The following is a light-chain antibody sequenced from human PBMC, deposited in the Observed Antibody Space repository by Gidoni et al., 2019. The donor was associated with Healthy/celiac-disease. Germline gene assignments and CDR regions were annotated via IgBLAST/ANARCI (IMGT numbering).Light chain of an antibody. J-gene: IGKJ4*01. V-gene: IGKV1-39*01. Sequence: DIQMTQSPSSLSASVGDRVTITCRASQSISSYLNWYQQKPGKAPKLLIYAASSLQSGVPSRFGGSGSGTDFTLTISSLQPEDFATYYCQQSYSTPDTFXGXTKVEIK. CDR2: AAS. CDR1: QSISSY. CDR3: QQSYSTPDT.